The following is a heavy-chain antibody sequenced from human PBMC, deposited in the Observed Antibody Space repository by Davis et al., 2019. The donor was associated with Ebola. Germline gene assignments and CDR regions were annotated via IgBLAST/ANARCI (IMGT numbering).Heavy chain of an antibody. Sequence: GESLKISCAASGFTFSSYDMHWVRQATGKGLEWVSAIGTAGDTYYPGSVKGRFTISRENAKNSLYLQMNSLRAGDTAVYYCAKAFEGRIAARPEQDYFDYWGQGTLVTVSS. J-gene: IGHJ4*02. CDR2: IGTAGDT. CDR3: AKAFEGRIAARPEQDYFDY. V-gene: IGHV3-13*01. CDR1: GFTFSSYD. D-gene: IGHD6-6*01.